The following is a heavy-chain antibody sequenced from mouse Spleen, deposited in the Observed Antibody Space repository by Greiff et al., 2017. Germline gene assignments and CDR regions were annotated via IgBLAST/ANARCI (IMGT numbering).Heavy chain of an antibody. CDR3: ARKLGGDWFAY. D-gene: IGHD4-1*01. CDR1: GYTFTSYW. J-gene: IGHJ3*01. Sequence: VQLQQPGAELVMPGASVKLSCKASGYTFTSYWMHWVKQRPEQGLEWIGEIDPSDSYTNYNQKFKGKATLTVDKSSSTAYMQLSSLTSEDSAVYYCARKLGGDWFAYWGQGTLVTVSA. V-gene: IGHV1-69*01. CDR2: IDPSDSYT.